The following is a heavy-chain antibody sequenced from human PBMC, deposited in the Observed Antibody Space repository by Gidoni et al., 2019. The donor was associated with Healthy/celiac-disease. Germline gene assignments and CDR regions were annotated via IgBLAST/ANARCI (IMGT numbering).Heavy chain of an antibody. CDR1: GFTFSRYS. CDR2: ISSSSSYI. J-gene: IGHJ6*02. CDR3: ARQTRYCTNGVCYFSSGMDV. D-gene: IGHD2-8*01. V-gene: IGHV3-21*01. Sequence: EVQLVESGGGLVKPGGSLRLSCAASGFTFSRYSMNWVRQAPGKGLEWVSSISSSSSYIYYADSVKGRFTISRDNAKNLLYLQMNSLRAEDTAVYYCARQTRYCTNGVCYFSSGMDVWGQGTTVTVSS.